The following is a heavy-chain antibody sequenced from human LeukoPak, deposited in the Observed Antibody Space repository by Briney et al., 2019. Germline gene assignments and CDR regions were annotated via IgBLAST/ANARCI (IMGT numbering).Heavy chain of an antibody. V-gene: IGHV1-69*05. D-gene: IGHD2-2*01. CDR1: GGTFSSYA. Sequence: SVTVSCKASGGTFSSYAISWVRQAPGQGLEWMGGIIPIFGTANYAQKFQGRVTITTDESTSTAYMELSRLRSEDTAVYYCASRSLVVPAAIQRGYYYYYMDVWGKGTTVTVSS. CDR3: ASRSLVVPAAIQRGYYYYYMDV. CDR2: IIPIFGTA. J-gene: IGHJ6*03.